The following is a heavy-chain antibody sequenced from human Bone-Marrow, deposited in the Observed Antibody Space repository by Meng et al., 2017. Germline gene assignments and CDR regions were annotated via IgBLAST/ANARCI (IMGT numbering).Heavy chain of an antibody. V-gene: IGHV3-11*04. CDR3: AFTIDSSGYYY. D-gene: IGHD3-22*01. CDR2: ISSSGSTI. Sequence: GGSLRLSCAASGFTFSDYYMSWIRQAPGKGLEWVSYISSSGSTIYYADSVKGRFTISRYNAKNSLYLKMNSLRAEDTAVYYCAFTIDSSGYYYWGQGTLVTVSS. J-gene: IGHJ4*02. CDR1: GFTFSDYY.